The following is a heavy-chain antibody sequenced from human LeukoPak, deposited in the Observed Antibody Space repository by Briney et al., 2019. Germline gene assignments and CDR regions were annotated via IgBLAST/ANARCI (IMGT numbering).Heavy chain of an antibody. CDR3: ASAPGIFGRLYYSYGMDV. CDR1: GFTFSSYA. CDR2: ISGSGGGT. J-gene: IGHJ6*02. Sequence: GGSLRLSCAASGFTFSSYAMSWVRQAPGTGLEWVSAISGSGGGTYYADSVKGRFTISRDNSKNTLYLQMSSLRAEETAVYYCASAPGIFGRLYYSYGMDVGGQGTTVTVSS. V-gene: IGHV3-23*01. D-gene: IGHD3/OR15-3a*01.